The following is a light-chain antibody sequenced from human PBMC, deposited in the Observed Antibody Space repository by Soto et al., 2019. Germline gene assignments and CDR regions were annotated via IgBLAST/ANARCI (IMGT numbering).Light chain of an antibody. CDR3: MQRLEFPHT. CDR2: TVS. J-gene: IGKJ4*01. V-gene: IGKV2-40*01. CDR1: QSLLDPDDGNVY. Sequence: VLMTQTPLSLPVTPGDPASISCRSNQSLLDPDDGNVYLDWYLQKPGRSSQLLVYTVSYRASGVADRFSARGSDTDFTLKISRVEADDVGVYYCMQRLEFPHTFGGGTKLEIK.